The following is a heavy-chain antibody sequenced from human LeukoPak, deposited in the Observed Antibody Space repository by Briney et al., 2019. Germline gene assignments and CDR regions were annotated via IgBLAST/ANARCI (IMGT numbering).Heavy chain of an antibody. J-gene: IGHJ6*03. CDR2: IYYSGSN. D-gene: IGHD6-6*01. V-gene: IGHV4-39*07. CDR3: ARGWYSSSSEAYYYMDV. CDR1: GDSISSSSYY. Sequence: SETLSLTCTVSGDSISSSSYYWVWLAQPPGKGREWVGSIYYSGSNYYNPFHKSRVTISVDTSKNQFSLKLSSVTAEDTAVYYCARGWYSSSSEAYYYMDVWGKETTVTVSS.